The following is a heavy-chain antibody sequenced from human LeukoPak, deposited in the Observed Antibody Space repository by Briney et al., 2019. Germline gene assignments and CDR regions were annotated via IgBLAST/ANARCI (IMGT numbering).Heavy chain of an antibody. V-gene: IGHV1-69*13. Sequence: ASVKVSCKASGGTFSSYAICWVRQAPGQGLEWMGGIIPIFGTANYAQKFQGRVTITADESTSTAYMELSSLRSEDTAVYYCATNFDWLLPFDYWGQGTLVTVSS. J-gene: IGHJ4*02. CDR1: GGTFSSYA. CDR3: ATNFDWLLPFDY. D-gene: IGHD3-9*01. CDR2: IIPIFGTA.